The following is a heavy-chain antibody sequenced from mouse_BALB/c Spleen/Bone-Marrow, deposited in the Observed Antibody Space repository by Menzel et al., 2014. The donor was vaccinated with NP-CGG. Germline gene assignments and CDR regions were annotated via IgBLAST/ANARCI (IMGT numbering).Heavy chain of an antibody. CDR3: AGDSLLPCAY. V-gene: IGHV1S126*01. D-gene: IGHD1-2*01. CDR2: IDPSDSET. CDR1: GYSFTSYW. Sequence: VHLVESGPQLVRPGASVKISCKASGYSFTSYWMHWVKQRPGQGLEWIGMIDPSDSETRLNQKFKDKATLTVDKSSSTAYMQLSSPTSEDSAVYYCAGDSLLPCAYWGQGTLVTVSA. J-gene: IGHJ3*01.